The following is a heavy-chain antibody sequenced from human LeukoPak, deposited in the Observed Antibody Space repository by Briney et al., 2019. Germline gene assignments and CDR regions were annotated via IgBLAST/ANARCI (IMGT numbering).Heavy chain of an antibody. J-gene: IGHJ4*02. V-gene: IGHV3-74*01. CDR2: INSDGSST. D-gene: IGHD4-23*01. CDR1: GFTFSSYW. Sequence: QPGGSLRLSCAASGFTFSSYWMHWVRQAPGMGLVWVSRINSDGSSTSYADSVKGRFTISRDNAKNTLYLQMNSLRAEDTAVYYCARETGKVVRFFDYWGQGTLVTVSS. CDR3: ARETGKVVRFFDY.